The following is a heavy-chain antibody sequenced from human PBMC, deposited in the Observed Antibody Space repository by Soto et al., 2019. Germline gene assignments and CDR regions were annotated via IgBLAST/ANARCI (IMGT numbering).Heavy chain of an antibody. CDR2: INPVNGGI. V-gene: IGHV1-2*02. Sequence: AMEVSCKASCYTFTDSYMHWVRQALGQGLEWMGWINPVNGGIDYAQKCQGRVTMTRDTPISTAYMELNSLRAEDTAVYYCARDLTIVGNVGFQHWGQGTLVNVSS. J-gene: IGHJ1*01. D-gene: IGHD3-3*01. CDR1: CYTFTDSY. CDR3: ARDLTIVGNVGFQH.